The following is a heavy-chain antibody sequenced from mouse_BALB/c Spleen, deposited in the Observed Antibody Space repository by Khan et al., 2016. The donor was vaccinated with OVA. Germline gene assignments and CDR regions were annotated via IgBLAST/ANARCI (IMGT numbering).Heavy chain of an antibody. CDR2: IWAGGST. CDR3: ARLEDI. V-gene: IGHV2-9*02. D-gene: IGHD1-3*01. J-gene: IGHJ2*01. CDR1: GFSLTSYG. Sequence: VQLQESGPGLVAPSQRLSITCTVSGFSLTSYGVHWVRQPPGKGLEWLGVIWAGGSTNYNSALMSRMSIIKDNSKSQVFLKMNSLQTDNTAMYDCARLEDIWGQGTTLTVSS.